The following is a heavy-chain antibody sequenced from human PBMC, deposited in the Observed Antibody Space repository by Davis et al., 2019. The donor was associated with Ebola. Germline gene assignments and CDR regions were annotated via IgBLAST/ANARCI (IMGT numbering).Heavy chain of an antibody. CDR1: GFTVRTTY. CDR2: IYSGGTTRYA. J-gene: IGHJ4*02. V-gene: IGHV3-53*01. Sequence: GGSLRLSCAASGFTVRTTYMSWVRQAPGKGLEWVSVIYSGGTTRYADYADSVKGRFTISRDSSMNTVYLQMSSLRAEDTAVYYCARDGPNYDVDYWGQGTLVTVSA. D-gene: IGHD3-22*01. CDR3: ARDGPNYDVDY.